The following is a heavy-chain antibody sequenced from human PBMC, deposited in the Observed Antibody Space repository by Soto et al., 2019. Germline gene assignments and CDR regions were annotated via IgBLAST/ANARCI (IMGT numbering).Heavy chain of an antibody. CDR2: ISSTTNYI. Sequence: WWSXRLSGASSGVTLTRYRMNVFRHAPGKGLEWVSSISSTTNYIYYEDSMKGRFTVSRDNAKNSVYLEMNSLSAVDTALYYCARESEDIPSNFEHRGPGPLVTLSS. CDR3: ARESEDIPSNFEH. D-gene: IGHD2-2*02. J-gene: IGHJ4*02. V-gene: IGHV3-21*01. CDR1: GVTLTRYR.